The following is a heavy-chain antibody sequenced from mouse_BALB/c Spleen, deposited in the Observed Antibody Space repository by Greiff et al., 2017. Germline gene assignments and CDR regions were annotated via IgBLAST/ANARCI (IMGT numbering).Heavy chain of an antibody. CDR1: GYTFSSYC. V-gene: IGHV1-9*01. CDR2: ILPGSGST. D-gene: IGHD2-14*01. CDR3: ERDRYERYAMDY. J-gene: IGHJ4*01. Sequence: VQLQQSGAELVKPGASVKISCKATGYTFSSYCIEWVRQRPGHGLEWIGEILPGSGSTNYNEKFKGKATFTADTSSNTVYMQLSRLTSEDSAVYYCERDRYERYAMDYWGQGTSVTVSS.